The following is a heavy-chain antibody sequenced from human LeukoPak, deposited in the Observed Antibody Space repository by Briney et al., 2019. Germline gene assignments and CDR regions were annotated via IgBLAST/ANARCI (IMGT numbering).Heavy chain of an antibody. J-gene: IGHJ3*02. CDR2: ISWNSGSI. V-gene: IGHV3-9*01. CDR3: AEAGQWLGRGAFDI. Sequence: PGGSLRLSCAASGFTFDDYAMHWVRQAPGKGLEWVSGISWNSGSIGYADSVKGRFTISRDNAKISLYLQMNSLRAEDTALYYCAEAGQWLGRGAFDIWGQGTMVTVSS. CDR1: GFTFDDYA. D-gene: IGHD6-19*01.